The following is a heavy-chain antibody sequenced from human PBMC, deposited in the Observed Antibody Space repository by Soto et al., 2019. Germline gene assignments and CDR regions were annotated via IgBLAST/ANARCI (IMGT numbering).Heavy chain of an antibody. V-gene: IGHV5-10-1*01. J-gene: IGHJ4*02. D-gene: IGHD6-13*01. CDR2: INPSDSYT. Sequence: GESLKISCKGSGYSFTSYWISWVRQMPGKGLEWMGSINPSDSYTNYSPSFQGHVTISSDKSISTAYLQWSSLKASDTAMYYCARLLAAAGYYFEYWGQGALVTAPQ. CDR3: ARLLAAAGYYFEY. CDR1: GYSFTSYW.